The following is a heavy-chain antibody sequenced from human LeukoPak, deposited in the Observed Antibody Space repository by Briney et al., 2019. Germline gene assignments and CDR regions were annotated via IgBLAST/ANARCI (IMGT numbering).Heavy chain of an antibody. V-gene: IGHV4-4*02. J-gene: IGHJ3*02. CDR1: GGSISSSNW. CDR2: IYHSGST. Sequence: SETLSLTCAVSGGSISSSNWWSWVRQPPGKGLEWIGEIYHSGSTNCNPSLKSRVTISVGKSKNQFSLKLSSVTAADTAVYYCARDLKAPMTTVTADAFDIWGQGTMVTVSS. CDR3: ARDLKAPMTTVTADAFDI. D-gene: IGHD4-17*01.